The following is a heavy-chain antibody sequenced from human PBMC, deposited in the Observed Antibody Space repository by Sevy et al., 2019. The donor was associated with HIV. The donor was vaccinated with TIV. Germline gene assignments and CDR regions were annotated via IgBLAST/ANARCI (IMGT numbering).Heavy chain of an antibody. CDR3: AKELPRKGGFDWPIGYDY. CDR2: ISWDGGST. Sequence: GGSLRLSCAASGFTFDDYAMHWVRQAPGKGLEWVSLISWDGGSTYYADSVKGRFTISRDNSKNSLYLQMNSLRAEDTALYYCAKELPRKGGFDWPIGYDYWGQGTLVTVSS. V-gene: IGHV3-43D*04. J-gene: IGHJ4*02. CDR1: GFTFDDYA. D-gene: IGHD3-9*01.